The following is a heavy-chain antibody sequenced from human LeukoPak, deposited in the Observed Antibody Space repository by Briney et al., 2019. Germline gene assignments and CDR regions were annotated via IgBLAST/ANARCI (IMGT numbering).Heavy chain of an antibody. CDR2: ISWDGGTT. D-gene: IGHD3-16*01. V-gene: IGHV3-43*01. J-gene: IGHJ6*02. CDR1: GFTFDDYT. CDR3: ARRLFSAYAMDV. Sequence: GGSLRLSCAASGFTFDDYTMHWVRQTPGKGLECVSLISWDGGTTSYADSVKGRFTISRDNSKNSLYLQMNSLRTEDTALYYCARRLFSAYAMDVWGQGTTVTVSS.